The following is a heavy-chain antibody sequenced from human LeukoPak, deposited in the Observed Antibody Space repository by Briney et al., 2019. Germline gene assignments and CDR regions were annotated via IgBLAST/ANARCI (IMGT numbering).Heavy chain of an antibody. Sequence: GGSLRLSCAASGFTFSNYAMNWVRRAPGKGLEWLSYISISSNTIHYADSVKGRFTISRDNAKNSLYLQMNSLRDEDTAMYYCARGETAVTSYLHFRGQGTLVTVSS. J-gene: IGHJ4*02. CDR2: ISISSNTI. CDR3: ARGETAVTSYLHF. CDR1: GFTFSNYA. D-gene: IGHD4-17*01. V-gene: IGHV3-48*02.